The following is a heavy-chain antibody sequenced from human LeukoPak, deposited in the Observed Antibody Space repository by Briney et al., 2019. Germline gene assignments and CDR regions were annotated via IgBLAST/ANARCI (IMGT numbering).Heavy chain of an antibody. Sequence: PSETLSLTCAVSGASISRGGCSWNWIRQPPGTGLEWIGHIYHSGSTYYNPSLKSRVTISVDTSKNQFSLRLSSVTAADTAVYYCAREVCTGGTCYFDYWGQGTLVTVSS. V-gene: IGHV4-30-4*07. D-gene: IGHD2-8*02. CDR1: GASISRGGCS. CDR3: AREVCTGGTCYFDY. CDR2: IYHSGST. J-gene: IGHJ4*02.